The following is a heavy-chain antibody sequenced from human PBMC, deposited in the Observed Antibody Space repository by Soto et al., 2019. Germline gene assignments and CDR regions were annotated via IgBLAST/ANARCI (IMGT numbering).Heavy chain of an antibody. CDR1: EGSISSTEW. Sequence: AVSEGSISSTEWWSCFIQPLGKGLEWIGEINQSGSTNYNPSLKSRVIISVDKSKNQFSLKLSSVSDADTAVYYCARGERQQQRDYWGQGTLVTVS. CDR2: INQSGST. V-gene: IGHV4-4*02. D-gene: IGHD6-13*01. J-gene: IGHJ4*02. CDR3: ARGERQQQRDY.